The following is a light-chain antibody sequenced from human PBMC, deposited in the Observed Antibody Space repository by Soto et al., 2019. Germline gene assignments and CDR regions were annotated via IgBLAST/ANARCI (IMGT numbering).Light chain of an antibody. Sequence: DIHMTQSPSTLSASVGYRFTITCRASQSISSWLAWYQQKPGKAPKLLIYHASSLESGVPSRFRGSGSGTEFTLTISSLQSEDFEVYYCQQYNNWPLTFGGGTKVDIK. J-gene: IGKJ4*01. CDR1: QSISSW. CDR2: HAS. CDR3: QQYNNWPLT. V-gene: IGKV1-5*01.